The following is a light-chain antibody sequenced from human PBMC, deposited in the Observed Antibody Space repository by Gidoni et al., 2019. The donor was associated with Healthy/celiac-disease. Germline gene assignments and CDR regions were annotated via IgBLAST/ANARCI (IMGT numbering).Light chain of an antibody. J-gene: IGKJ3*01. CDR3: QQYDYLLRST. CDR1: QDISNY. Sequence: DIRMTQSPSSLSASVGDRVTIPCQASQDISNYLNWYQQEPGKAPTLLIYDASNLETEVPSRFSGSGSGTDFTFTISSLLPEDIATYYCQQYDYLLRSTFGPGTKVDIK. CDR2: DAS. V-gene: IGKV1-33*01.